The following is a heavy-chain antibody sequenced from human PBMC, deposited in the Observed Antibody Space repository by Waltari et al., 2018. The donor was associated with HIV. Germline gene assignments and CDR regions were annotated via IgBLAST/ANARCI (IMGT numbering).Heavy chain of an antibody. CDR2: IYSGGSR. Sequence: EVQLVESGGGLIETGGSLRLSCAASGFTVSSNYMSWVRQAPGKGREGVSVIYSGGSRYYADSVKGRFTISRDNSKNTGSLHMNSLRAEDTAVYYCARDPRSSGYYGVDVWGQGTAVTVSS. CDR1: GFTVSSNY. V-gene: IGHV3-53*01. J-gene: IGHJ6*02. D-gene: IGHD1-26*01. CDR3: ARDPRSSGYYGVDV.